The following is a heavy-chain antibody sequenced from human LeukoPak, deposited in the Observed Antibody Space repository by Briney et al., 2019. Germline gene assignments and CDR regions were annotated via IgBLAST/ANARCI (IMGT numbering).Heavy chain of an antibody. J-gene: IGHJ4*01. CDR1: GFTFSTYA. CDR3: TKGLGSVVVTAIDC. CDR2: ISGSGGST. V-gene: IGHV3-23*01. Sequence: GGSLRLSCVASGFTFSTYAMSWVRQAPGKGLEWLSAISGSGGSTYYADSVKGRFSISRDNSKNTLYLQMNSLRAEDTALYYCTKGLGSVVVTAIDCWGLGALVTVSS. D-gene: IGHD2-21*02.